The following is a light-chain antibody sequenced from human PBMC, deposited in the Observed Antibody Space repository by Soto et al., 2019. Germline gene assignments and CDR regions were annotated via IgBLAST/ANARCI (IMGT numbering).Light chain of an antibody. CDR3: QQCTNWPWT. J-gene: IGKJ1*01. CDR2: EAS. CDR1: QSVRSY. V-gene: IGKV3-11*01. Sequence: EIVLIQSPGTLSLSPGEKATLSCRASQSVRSYLVWYQQKPGQAPRLVMYEASTRASGIPARFSGGGSGTDFTLTISSLEPEDSAVYYCQQCTNWPWTFGQGTKVEIK.